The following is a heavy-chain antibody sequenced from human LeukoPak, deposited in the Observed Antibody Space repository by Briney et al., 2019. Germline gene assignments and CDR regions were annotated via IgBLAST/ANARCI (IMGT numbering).Heavy chain of an antibody. D-gene: IGHD2-15*01. J-gene: IGHJ5*02. V-gene: IGHV1-18*01. CDR1: GYIFSNYG. CDR2: ISGYNGNT. CDR3: ARDQCSGGSCYSGGHWFDP. Sequence: GASVKVSCKASGYIFSNYGISWVRQAPGQGLEWMGWISGYNGNTKYAQKLQGRVTMTTDTSTSTAYMELRSLRSDDTAVYYCARDQCSGGSCYSGGHWFDPWGQGTLVTVSS.